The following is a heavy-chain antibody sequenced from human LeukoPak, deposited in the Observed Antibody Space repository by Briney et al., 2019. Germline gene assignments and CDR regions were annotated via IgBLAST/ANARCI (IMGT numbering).Heavy chain of an antibody. D-gene: IGHD1-26*01. CDR3: ARVRGNYYYYYMDV. CDR2: INWNGGST. CDR1: GFTFDDYG. Sequence: GGSLRLSCAASGFTFDDYGMSWVRQAPGKGLEWVSGINWNGGSTGYADSVKGRFTISRDNAKNSLYLQMNSLRAEDTALYHCARVRGNYYYYYMDVWGKGTTVTISS. J-gene: IGHJ6*03. V-gene: IGHV3-20*01.